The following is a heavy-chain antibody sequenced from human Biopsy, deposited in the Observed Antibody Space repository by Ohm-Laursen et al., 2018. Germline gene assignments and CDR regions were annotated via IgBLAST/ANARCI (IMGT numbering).Heavy chain of an antibody. CDR2: ISSGGTTI. V-gene: IGHV3-11*01. CDR1: GFPFSDYY. J-gene: IGHJ6*02. CDR3: ARDTRWSPYSMDV. D-gene: IGHD4-23*01. Sequence: SLRLSCAASGFPFSDYYMRWIRQPPGKGLERVSYISSGGTTIYYADSVKGRFTISRDNAKNSLYLQMHSLRAEDTAVYYCARDTRWSPYSMDVWGQGTTVTVSS.